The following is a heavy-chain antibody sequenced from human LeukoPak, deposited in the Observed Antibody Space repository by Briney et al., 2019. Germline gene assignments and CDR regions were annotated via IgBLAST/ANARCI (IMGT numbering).Heavy chain of an antibody. CDR1: GYTFTSYG. D-gene: IGHD3-9*01. V-gene: IGHV1-18*04. CDR2: ISAYNGNT. Sequence: RASVNVSCKASGYTFTSYGISWVRQAPGQGLEWMGWISAYNGNTNYAQKLQGRVTMTTDTSTSTAYMELRSLRYDDTAVYYCARDLFTYYDILTGYYRLRYFDYWGQGTLVTVSS. J-gene: IGHJ4*02. CDR3: ARDLFTYYDILTGYYRLRYFDY.